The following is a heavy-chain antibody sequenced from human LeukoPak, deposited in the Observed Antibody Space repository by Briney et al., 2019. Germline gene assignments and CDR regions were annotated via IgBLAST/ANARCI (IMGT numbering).Heavy chain of an antibody. CDR3: ARDRLYDSSGYPDLDY. D-gene: IGHD3-22*01. CDR1: GFTFSSYG. J-gene: IGHJ4*02. Sequence: GGSLRLSCAASGFTFSSYGMHWVRQAPGKGLEWVAVISYDGSNKYYADSVKGRFTISRDNSKNTLYLQMNSLRSDDTAVYYCARDRLYDSSGYPDLDYWGQGTLVTVSS. CDR2: ISYDGSNK. V-gene: IGHV3-30*03.